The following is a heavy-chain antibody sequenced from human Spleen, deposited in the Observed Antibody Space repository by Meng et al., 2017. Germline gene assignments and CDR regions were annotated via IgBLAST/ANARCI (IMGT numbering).Heavy chain of an antibody. CDR1: GVYFSDYC. Sequence: VQLRQVGAGFLNPSETLPLTYVVSGVYFSDYCWSWIRQPPGKGLEWIGEINHSGSTNYNPSLESRATISVDTSQNNLSLKLSSVTAADSAVYYCARGPTTMAHDFDYWGQGTLVTVSS. CDR3: ARGPTTMAHDFDY. CDR2: INHSGST. D-gene: IGHD4-11*01. V-gene: IGHV4-34*01. J-gene: IGHJ4*02.